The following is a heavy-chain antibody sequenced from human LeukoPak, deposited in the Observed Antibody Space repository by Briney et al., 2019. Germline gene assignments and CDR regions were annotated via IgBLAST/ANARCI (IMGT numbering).Heavy chain of an antibody. J-gene: IGHJ4*02. CDR1: GGSISSGDYY. CDR2: IYYSGST. D-gene: IGHD3-10*01. CDR3: ARNGVYGSGSHFDY. V-gene: IGHV4-30-4*01. Sequence: SETLSLTCTVSGGSISSGDYYWSWIRQPPGKGLEWIGYIYYSGSTYYNPSLKSRVTISVDTSKNQFSLKLSSVTAADTAVYYCARNGVYGSGSHFDYWGQGTLVTVSS.